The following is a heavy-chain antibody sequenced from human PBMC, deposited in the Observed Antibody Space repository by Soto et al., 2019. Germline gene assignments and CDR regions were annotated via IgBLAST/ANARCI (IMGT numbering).Heavy chain of an antibody. CDR1: GFTFSNYA. CDR2: ISFDGINR. Sequence: ESGEGGVQPGGSLRLSCAASGFTFSNYAMHWVRQAPGKGLEWVAIISFDGINRFYRESVKGRFTIYRDNSKNTLYLEMSSLRAEDTAVYFCAKDLSYCSGGSCYRHDGSDSWGQGTLVTVSS. CDR3: AKDLSYCSGGSCYRHDGSDS. V-gene: IGHV3-30*18. J-gene: IGHJ4*02. D-gene: IGHD2-15*01.